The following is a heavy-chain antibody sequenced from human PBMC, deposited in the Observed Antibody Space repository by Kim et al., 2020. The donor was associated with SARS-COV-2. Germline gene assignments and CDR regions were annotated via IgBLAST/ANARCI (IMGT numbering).Heavy chain of an antibody. Sequence: GGSLRLSCAASGFTFSSYWMHWVRQAPGKGLVWVSRINSDGSSTSYADSVKGRFTISRDNAKNTLYLQMNSLRAEDTAVYYCATEEASTGFDPWGQGTLVTVSS. CDR1: GFTFSSYW. D-gene: IGHD4-17*01. V-gene: IGHV3-74*01. CDR3: ATEEASTGFDP. J-gene: IGHJ5*02. CDR2: INSDGSST.